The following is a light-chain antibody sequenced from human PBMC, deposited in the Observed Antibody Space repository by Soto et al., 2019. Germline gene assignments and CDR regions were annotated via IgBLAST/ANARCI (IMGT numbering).Light chain of an antibody. Sequence: QSALTQPPSASGSPGQSVTISCTGTSSDVGGYNYVSWYQQHPGKAPKLMIYEVSKRRSGVPDRFSGSKSGSTASLTVSGILAADEADYDCSSYAGSNNCVFVGGAQLTVL. CDR1: SSDVGGYNY. CDR3: SSYAGSNNCV. CDR2: EVS. J-gene: IGLJ3*02. V-gene: IGLV2-8*01.